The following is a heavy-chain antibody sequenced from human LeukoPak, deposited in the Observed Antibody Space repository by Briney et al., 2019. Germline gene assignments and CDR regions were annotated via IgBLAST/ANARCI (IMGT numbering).Heavy chain of an antibody. CDR3: ARDNLTGELPPTFDY. CDR1: GYTFTSYG. CDR2: IGTYTGNT. D-gene: IGHD3-16*01. V-gene: IGHV1-18*04. Sequence: ASVKVSCKASGYTFTSYGISWVRQAPGQGLEWMGWIGTYTGNTNFAQKFQGRVTMTTDTSTSTAYMELRSLRSGDTAVYYCARDNLTGELPPTFDYWGQGTLVTVSS. J-gene: IGHJ4*02.